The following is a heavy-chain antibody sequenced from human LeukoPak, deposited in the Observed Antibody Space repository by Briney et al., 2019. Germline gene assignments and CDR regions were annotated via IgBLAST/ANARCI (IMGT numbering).Heavy chain of an antibody. Sequence: GGSLRLSCAASGFTFSSYSMNWVRQAPGKGLEWVSYISSSGSTIYYADSVKGRFTISRDNAKNSLYLQMNSLRAEDTAVYYCARSMALVRGIVGYWGQGTLVTVSS. CDR3: ARSMALVRGIVGY. V-gene: IGHV3-48*04. D-gene: IGHD3-10*01. CDR1: GFTFSSYS. CDR2: ISSSGSTI. J-gene: IGHJ4*02.